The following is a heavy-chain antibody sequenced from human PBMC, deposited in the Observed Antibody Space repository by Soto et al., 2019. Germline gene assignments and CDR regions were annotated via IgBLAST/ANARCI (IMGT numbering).Heavy chain of an antibody. CDR1: GFTVNSNY. Sequence: HPGGSLSLSCAVSGFTVNSNYISWVRQAPGMGLEWVSVISTGGITYYADFVKGRFIISRDNSKNTVYLQMNDLRVEDTAVYYCAREGDQYYYFYMDVWGKGATVTVSS. V-gene: IGHV3-66*01. J-gene: IGHJ6*03. CDR2: ISTGGIT. CDR3: AREGDQYYYFYMDV.